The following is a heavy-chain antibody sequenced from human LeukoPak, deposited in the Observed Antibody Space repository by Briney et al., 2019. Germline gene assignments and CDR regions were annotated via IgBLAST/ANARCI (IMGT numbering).Heavy chain of an antibody. Sequence: PGGSLRLSCAASGFTFSSYAMSWVRQAPGKGLEWVSAITDSGANTYYADSVKGRFTISRDNSKNTLYLQMNSLRADDTAVYYCAKGGLGVHDYWGQRTLVTVSS. V-gene: IGHV3-23*01. CDR1: GFTFSSYA. D-gene: IGHD3/OR15-3a*01. J-gene: IGHJ4*02. CDR3: AKGGLGVHDY. CDR2: ITDSGANT.